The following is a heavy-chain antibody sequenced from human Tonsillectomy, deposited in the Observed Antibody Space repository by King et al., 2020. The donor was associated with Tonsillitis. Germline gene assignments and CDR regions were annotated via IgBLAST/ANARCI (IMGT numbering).Heavy chain of an antibody. J-gene: IGHJ6*02. Sequence: TLKESGPTLVKPPQTLTLTCTFSGFSLSTSGVGVGWIRQPPGKALEWLALIYWNDDKRYSPSLKSRLTITKDTSKNQVVLTMTNMDPVDTATYYCAHAGLPTKYYYYYYGMDVWGQGTTVTVSS. CDR2: IYWNDDK. V-gene: IGHV2-5*01. CDR1: GFSLSTSGVG. D-gene: IGHD5-18*01. CDR3: AHAGLPTKYYYYYYGMDV.